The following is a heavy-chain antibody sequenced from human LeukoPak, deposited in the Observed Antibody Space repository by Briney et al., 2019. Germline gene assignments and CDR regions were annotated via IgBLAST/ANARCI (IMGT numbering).Heavy chain of an antibody. CDR3: AKGSMPYGSGSNTFDY. CDR2: ISGSGGST. CDR1: GFTFSSYA. J-gene: IGHJ4*02. V-gene: IGHV3-23*01. D-gene: IGHD3-10*01. Sequence: GGSLRLSCAASGFTFSSYAMSWVRQAPGKGLEWVSAISGSGGSTYYADSVKGRFTISRDNSKNTLYLQMNSLRAEDTAVYYCAKGSMPYGSGSNTFDYWGQGTLVTVSS.